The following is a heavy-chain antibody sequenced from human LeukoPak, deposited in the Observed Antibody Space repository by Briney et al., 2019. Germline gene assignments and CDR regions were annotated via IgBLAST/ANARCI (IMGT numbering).Heavy chain of an antibody. D-gene: IGHD6-13*01. J-gene: IGHJ4*02. V-gene: IGHV1-69*05. Sequence: ASVKLSCKASGVTFSSYAMSWVRQAPGQGLEWVGGIIPIFGTANYAQKFKGRVTITTDESTSTAYMELSSLRSEDTAVYYCARSRSSSWVRGYIDYWGQGTPVTVSS. CDR2: IIPIFGTA. CDR3: ARSRSSSWVRGYIDY. CDR1: GVTFSSYA.